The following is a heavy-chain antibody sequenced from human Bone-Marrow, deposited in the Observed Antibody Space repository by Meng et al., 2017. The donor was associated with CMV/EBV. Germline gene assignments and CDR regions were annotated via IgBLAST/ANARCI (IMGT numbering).Heavy chain of an antibody. CDR3: AKDQVVVVPALYSYYGLDV. CDR2: IRYDASNK. D-gene: IGHD2-2*01. V-gene: IGHV3-30*02. J-gene: IGHJ6*02. Sequence: GESLKISCAASGFTFSSYGVHWVRQAPGKGLQWVASIRYDASNKYYRDSVKGRFTISRDNSKNTLYLQMNSLRAEDTAVYYCAKDQVVVVPALYSYYGLDVWGQGTTVTVSS. CDR1: GFTFSSYG.